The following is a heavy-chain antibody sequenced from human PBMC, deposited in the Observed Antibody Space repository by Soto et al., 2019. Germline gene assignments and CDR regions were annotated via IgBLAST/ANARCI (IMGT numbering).Heavy chain of an antibody. CDR1: GGSISSSNW. D-gene: IGHD3-10*01. V-gene: IGHV4-4*02. CDR3: AAAYYYGSGSYRVDY. CDR2: IYHSGST. J-gene: IGHJ4*02. Sequence: QVQLQESGPGLVKPSGTLSLTCAVSGGSISSSNWWSWVRQPPGKGLEWIGEIYHSGSTNYNPSLKSRVTISVDKSKTQFSLKLSSVTAADTAVYYCAAAYYYGSGSYRVDYWGQGTLVTVSS.